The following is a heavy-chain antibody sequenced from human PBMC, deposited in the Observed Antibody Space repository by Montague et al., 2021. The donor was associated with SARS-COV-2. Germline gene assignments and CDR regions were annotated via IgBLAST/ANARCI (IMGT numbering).Heavy chain of an antibody. D-gene: IGHD3-10*01. CDR3: ARQLRVRRTWQVGDYNHYGMDV. CDR1: GGSISRYY. CDR2: ISESGSP. V-gene: IGHV4-59*08. Sequence: SETLSLTCTVSGGSISRYYWSWIRQSPGQGLEWIAYISESGSPNYNPSLSSRVTVSVDTSKSQFSLKLTSVTAADTALYYCARQLRVRRTWQVGDYNHYGMDVWGQGTTVSVSS. J-gene: IGHJ6*02.